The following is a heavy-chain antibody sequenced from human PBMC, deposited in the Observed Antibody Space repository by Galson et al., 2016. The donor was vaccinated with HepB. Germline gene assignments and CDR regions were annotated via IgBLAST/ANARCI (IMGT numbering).Heavy chain of an antibody. Sequence: SLRLSCAASGFTLNNYGMHWVRQAPGKGLEWVADISPDGSNVYHVDSGKGQFTISRDNSKNTLYLQMGSLRPEDTAVYYCARDVATAPEGYYYGMDGWGQGTTVTVS. CDR3: ARDVATAPEGYYYGMDG. D-gene: IGHD5-18*01. CDR1: GFTLNNYG. J-gene: IGHJ6*02. CDR2: ISPDGSNV. V-gene: IGHV3-30*03.